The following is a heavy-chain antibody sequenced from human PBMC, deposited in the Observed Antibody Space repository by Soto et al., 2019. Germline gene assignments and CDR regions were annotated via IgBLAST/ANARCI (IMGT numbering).Heavy chain of an antibody. CDR2: IWYDGSNK. CDR3: AREGGMGATPTYYYYYYGMDV. J-gene: IGHJ6*02. D-gene: IGHD1-26*01. V-gene: IGHV3-33*01. CDR1: GFTFSRYG. Sequence: GGSLRLSCAASGFTFSRYGMHWVRQAPGKGLEWVAVIWYDGSNKYYADSVKGRFIISRDNSKNTLYLQMNSLRAEDTAVYHCAREGGMGATPTYYYYYYGMDVWGQGTTVTVSS.